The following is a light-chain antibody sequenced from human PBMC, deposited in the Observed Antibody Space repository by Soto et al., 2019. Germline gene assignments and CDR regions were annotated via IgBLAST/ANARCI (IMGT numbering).Light chain of an antibody. Sequence: EIMMTQSPATLSVSPGERATLSCRASQSVSSNLAWYQQKPGQAPRLLIYGASTRATDIPARFSGSGSGTEFTLTISSLQSEDFAVYYCQQYNNWPPVTFGQGTKVDIK. CDR1: QSVSSN. J-gene: IGKJ1*01. CDR3: QQYNNWPPVT. V-gene: IGKV3-15*01. CDR2: GAS.